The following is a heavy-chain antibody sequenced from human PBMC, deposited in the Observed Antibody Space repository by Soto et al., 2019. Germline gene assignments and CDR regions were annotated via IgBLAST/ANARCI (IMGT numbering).Heavy chain of an antibody. CDR1: GFTFDDYA. V-gene: IGHV3-9*01. CDR2: ISWNSGSI. D-gene: IGHD6-13*01. Sequence: EVQLVESGGGLVQPGRSLRLSCAASGFTFDDYARHWVRQAPGKGLEWVSGISWNSGSIGYADSVKGRFTISRDNAKNSLYLQMNSLRAEDTALYYCAKGPYSSSWYYFDYWGQGTLVTVSS. CDR3: AKGPYSSSWYYFDY. J-gene: IGHJ4*02.